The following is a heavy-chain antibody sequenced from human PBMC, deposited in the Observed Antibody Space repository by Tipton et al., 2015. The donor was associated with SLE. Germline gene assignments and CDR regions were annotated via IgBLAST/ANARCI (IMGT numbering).Heavy chain of an antibody. V-gene: IGHV4-34*01. CDR1: GGSFSGYY. CDR3: ATHSSRTGDY. Sequence: TLSLTCAVYGGSFSGYYWSWIRQPPGKGLEWIGEINHSGSTNYNPSLKSRVTISVHTSKNQFSLKVNSVTAADTALYYCATHSSRTGDYWGQGTLVTVSS. J-gene: IGHJ4*02. D-gene: IGHD6-13*01. CDR2: INHSGST.